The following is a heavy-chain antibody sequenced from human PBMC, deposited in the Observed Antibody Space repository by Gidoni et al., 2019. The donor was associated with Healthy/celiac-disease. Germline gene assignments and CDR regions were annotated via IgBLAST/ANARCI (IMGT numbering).Heavy chain of an antibody. J-gene: IGHJ5*02. Sequence: EVQLLESGGGLVQPGGSLRLSCAASGFTFRSYAMGCGRQAPGKGLEWGSSISGSGGTTYYADSVKGRFTISRDNSKNTLYLQMNSLRAEDTAVYYCAKKVGGYCSGGNCYSPTWFDPWGQGTLVTVSS. D-gene: IGHD2-15*01. CDR3: AKKVGGYCSGGNCYSPTWFDP. V-gene: IGHV3-23*01. CDR1: GFTFRSYA. CDR2: ISGSGGTT.